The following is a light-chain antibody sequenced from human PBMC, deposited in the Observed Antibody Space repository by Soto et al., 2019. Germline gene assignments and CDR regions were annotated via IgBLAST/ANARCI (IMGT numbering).Light chain of an antibody. J-gene: IGKJ1*01. CDR2: DAS. Sequence: DIQMTQSPSTLSASVGDRVAITCRASQSISSWLAWYQQKPGKAPKLLIYDASSLESGVPSRLSGSGSGTEFTLTISSLQPDDFATYYCQQYNSPVTFGQGTNVDIK. V-gene: IGKV1-5*01. CDR3: QQYNSPVT. CDR1: QSISSW.